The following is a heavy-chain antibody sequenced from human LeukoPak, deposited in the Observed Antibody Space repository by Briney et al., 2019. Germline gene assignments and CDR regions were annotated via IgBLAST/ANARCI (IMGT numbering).Heavy chain of an antibody. Sequence: GGSLRLSCAASGFTFSSYWMSWVRQAPGKGLEWVSAISGSGGSTYYADSVKGRFTISRDNSKNTLYLQMNSLRAEDTAVYYCALGNYYDSSGYPPNYFDYWGQGTLVTVSS. D-gene: IGHD3-22*01. V-gene: IGHV3-23*01. CDR2: ISGSGGST. CDR3: ALGNYYDSSGYPPNYFDY. CDR1: GFTFSSYW. J-gene: IGHJ4*02.